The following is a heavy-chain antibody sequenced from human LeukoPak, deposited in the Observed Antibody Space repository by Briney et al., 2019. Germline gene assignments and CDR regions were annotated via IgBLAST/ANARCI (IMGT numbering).Heavy chain of an antibody. CDR3: ARAKRVVPAAHNWFDP. V-gene: IGHV4-39*07. J-gene: IGHJ5*02. CDR2: IYYSGST. CDR1: GGSISSSIYY. D-gene: IGHD2-2*01. Sequence: SETLSLTCTVSGGSISSSIYYWGWIRQPPGKGLEWIGSIYYSGSTYYNPSLKSRVTISVDTSKNQFSLKLSSVTAADTAVYYCARAKRVVPAAHNWFDPWGQGTLVTVSS.